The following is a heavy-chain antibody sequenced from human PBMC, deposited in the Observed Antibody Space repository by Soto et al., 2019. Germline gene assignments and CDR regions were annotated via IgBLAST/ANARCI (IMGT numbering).Heavy chain of an antibody. V-gene: IGHV4-39*01. CDR3: ARLYEYSGYDSHFDY. CDR1: GGSISSSSYY. J-gene: IGHJ4*02. D-gene: IGHD5-12*01. Sequence: SETLSLTCTVSGGSISSSSYYWGWIRQPPGKGLEWIGSIYYSGSTYYNPSLKSRVTISVDTSKNQFSLKLSSVTAADTAVYYCARLYEYSGYDSHFDYWGQGTLVTVSS. CDR2: IYYSGST.